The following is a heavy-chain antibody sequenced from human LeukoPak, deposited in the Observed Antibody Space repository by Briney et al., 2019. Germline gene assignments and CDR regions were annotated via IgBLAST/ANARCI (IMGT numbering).Heavy chain of an antibody. CDR3: ARDRGGSYSAIDY. V-gene: IGHV3-48*04. Sequence: GGSLRLSCAASGFTFSSYSLNWVRQAPGKGLEWVLFLSSSSITLYYADSVRGRFTISRDNAEKSLYLQMNSLRAEDTAVYYCARDRGGSYSAIDYWGQGTLVTVSS. CDR1: GFTFSSYS. J-gene: IGHJ4*02. D-gene: IGHD2-15*01. CDR2: LSSSSITL.